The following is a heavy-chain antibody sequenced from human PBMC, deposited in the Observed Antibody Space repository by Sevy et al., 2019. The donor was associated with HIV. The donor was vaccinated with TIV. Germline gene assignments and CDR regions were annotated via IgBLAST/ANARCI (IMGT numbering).Heavy chain of an antibody. V-gene: IGHV3-48*02. CDR1: GFTFSSYS. CDR3: ARDRKYYYDSSGYYGSGNYYFDY. Sequence: GGSLRLSCAASGFTFSSYSMNWVRQAPGKGLEWVSYISSSSSTIYYADYVKGRFTIYRDNAKNSLYLQMNSLRDEDTAVYYCARDRKYYYDSSGYYGSGNYYFDYWGQGTLVTVSS. CDR2: ISSSSSTI. D-gene: IGHD3-22*01. J-gene: IGHJ4*02.